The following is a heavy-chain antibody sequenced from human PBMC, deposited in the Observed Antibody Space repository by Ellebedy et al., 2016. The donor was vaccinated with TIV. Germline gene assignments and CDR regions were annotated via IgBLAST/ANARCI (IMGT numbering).Heavy chain of an antibody. D-gene: IGHD6-19*01. CDR1: GYTLTELS. J-gene: IGHJ3*02. V-gene: IGHV1-24*01. CDR2: FDPEDGET. CDR3: AREGYYSGSCDI. Sequence: ASVKVSXKVSGYTLTELSMHWVRQAPGKGLEWMGGFDPEDGETIYAQKFQGRVTMTEDTSTDTAYMELSSLRSEDTAVYYCAREGYYSGSCDIWGQGTMVTVSS.